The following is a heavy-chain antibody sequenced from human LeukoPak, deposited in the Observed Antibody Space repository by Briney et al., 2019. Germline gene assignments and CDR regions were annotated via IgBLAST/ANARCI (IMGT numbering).Heavy chain of an antibody. CDR3: AREDSSGYYYYYYYMDV. D-gene: IGHD3-22*01. CDR2: INHSGST. CDR1: GGSISSNEYY. J-gene: IGHJ6*03. Sequence: SETLSLTCTVSGGSISSNEYYWSWIRQPPGKGLEWIGEINHSGSTNYNPSLKSRVTISVDTSKNQFSLKLSSVTAADTAVYYCAREDSSGYYYYYYYMDVWGKGTTVTVSS. V-gene: IGHV4-39*07.